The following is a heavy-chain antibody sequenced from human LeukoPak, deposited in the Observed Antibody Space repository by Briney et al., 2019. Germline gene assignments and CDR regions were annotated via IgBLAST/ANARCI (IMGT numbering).Heavy chain of an antibody. J-gene: IGHJ6*02. D-gene: IGHD3-3*01. CDR3: AREQYYDFWSGYYSHYYYGMDV. CDR2: ISYSGVVK. CDR1: GYTFSDYG. Sequence: GGSLRLSCTASGYTFSDYGMHWVRQAPGKGLEWLSVISYSGVVKFYADSVKGRFTISRDNAKNSLYLQMNSLRAEDTAVYYCAREQYYDFWSGYYSHYYYGMDVWGQGTTVTVSS. V-gene: IGHV3-33*08.